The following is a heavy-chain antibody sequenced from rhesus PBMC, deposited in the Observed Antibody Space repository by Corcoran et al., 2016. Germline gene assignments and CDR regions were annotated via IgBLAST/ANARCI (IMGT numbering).Heavy chain of an antibody. CDR2: IDGNSAST. CDR3: AREMLVVMNSLDV. J-gene: IGHJ5-2*02. V-gene: IGHV4-73*01. CDR1: GGSLSGYY. Sequence: QVKLQQWGEGLVKPSETLSLPCAVYGGSLSGYYWSWIRQPPGKGLEWIGNIDGNSASTNYNPTLKNRVTISKDTAKNQFSLKLSSVTAADTAVYYCAREMLVVMNSLDVWGRGVLVTVSS. D-gene: IGHD3-28*01.